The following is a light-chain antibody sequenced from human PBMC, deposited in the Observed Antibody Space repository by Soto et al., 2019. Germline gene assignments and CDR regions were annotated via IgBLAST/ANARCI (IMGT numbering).Light chain of an antibody. Sequence: QSALTQPASMSESPGQSITISCTGTSSDVGAYNYVSWYQQHPGKAPKLMIYEVSTRPSGVSNRFSGSKSGNTASLTISGLQAEDEADYYCSSYTSSSTLVFGGGTKLTVL. V-gene: IGLV2-14*01. CDR2: EVS. J-gene: IGLJ3*02. CDR1: SSDVGAYNY. CDR3: SSYTSSSTLV.